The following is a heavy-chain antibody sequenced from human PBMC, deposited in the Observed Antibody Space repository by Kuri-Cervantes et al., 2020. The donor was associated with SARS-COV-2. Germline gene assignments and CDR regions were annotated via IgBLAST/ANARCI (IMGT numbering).Heavy chain of an antibody. V-gene: IGHV4-4*07. CDR3: AKDLVEMATMGPIDY. D-gene: IGHD5-24*01. CDR1: GGSISSYY. J-gene: IGHJ4*02. Sequence: SETLSLTCTVSGGSISSYYWSWIRQPAGKGLEWIGRIYTSGSTNYNPSLKSRVTMSVDTSKNQFSLKLSSVTAADTAVYYCAKDLVEMATMGPIDYWGQGTLVTVSS. CDR2: IYTSGST.